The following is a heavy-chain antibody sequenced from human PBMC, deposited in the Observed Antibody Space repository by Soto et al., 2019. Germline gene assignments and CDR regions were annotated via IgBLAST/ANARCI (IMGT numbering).Heavy chain of an antibody. Sequence: GGSLRLSCAASGFSFDDYAMHWVRQPPGKGLEWVSLVSWDGSRTYYGDSVRGRFIVSRDSSKNSVYLQMSSLRVEDTALYYCARSQRAGMDVWGQGTTVTVSS. CDR3: ARSQRAGMDV. V-gene: IGHV3-43D*04. CDR1: GFSFDDYA. CDR2: VSWDGSRT. J-gene: IGHJ6*02.